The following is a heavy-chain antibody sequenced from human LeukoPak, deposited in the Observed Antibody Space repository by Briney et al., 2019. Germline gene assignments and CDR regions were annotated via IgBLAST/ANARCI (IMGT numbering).Heavy chain of an antibody. J-gene: IGHJ6*02. V-gene: IGHV1-69*13. CDR2: IIPIFGTA. CDR1: GGTFSSYV. Sequence: ASVKVSCKASGGTFSSYVISWVRQAPGQGLEWMGGIIPIFGTANYAQKFQGRVTITADESTSTAYMELSSLRSEDTAVYYCARSIYSGYDRVGLDYYYYYGMDVWGQGTTVTVSS. CDR3: ARSIYSGYDRVGLDYYYYYGMDV. D-gene: IGHD5-12*01.